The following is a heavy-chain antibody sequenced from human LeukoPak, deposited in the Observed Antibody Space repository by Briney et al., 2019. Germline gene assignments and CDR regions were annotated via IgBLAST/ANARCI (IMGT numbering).Heavy chain of an antibody. CDR2: IYYSGST. V-gene: IGHV4-39*07. J-gene: IGHJ4*02. D-gene: IGHD2-2*01. CDR3: ASFPTLGYCSSTSCYDDY. Sequence: SETLSLTCTVSGGSISSSSCYWGWIRQPPGKGLEWIGSIYYSGSTYYNPSLKSRVTISVDTSKNQFSLKLSSVTAADTAVYYCASFPTLGYCSSTSCYDDYWGQGTLVTVSS. CDR1: GGSISSSSCY.